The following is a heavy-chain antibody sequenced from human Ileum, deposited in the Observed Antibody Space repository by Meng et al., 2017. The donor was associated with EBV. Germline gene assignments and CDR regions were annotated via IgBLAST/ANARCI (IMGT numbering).Heavy chain of an antibody. CDR2: IYYSGRT. Sequence: QQQLQEAGPGLMNPSRTLSPTCPVSGGPINSSSYCWGWIRQPPGKGLEWIGSIYYSGRTYYNPSLKSRVTISVDTSKNQFSLKLSSVTAADTAVYYCARPIAAAGWFDPWGQGTLVTVSS. J-gene: IGHJ5*02. CDR1: GGPINSSSYC. D-gene: IGHD6-13*01. CDR3: ARPIAAAGWFDP. V-gene: IGHV4-39*01.